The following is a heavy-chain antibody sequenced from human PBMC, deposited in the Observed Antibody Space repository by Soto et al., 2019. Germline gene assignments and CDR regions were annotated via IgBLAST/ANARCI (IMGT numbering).Heavy chain of an antibody. D-gene: IGHD3-3*01. J-gene: IGHJ6*02. Sequence: ASVKVSCKASGYTFTSYDINWVRQATGQGLEWMGWMNPNSGNTGYAQKFQGRVTMTRNTSISTAYMELSSLGSEDTAVYYCAREGYDFGSGYLYYYYYGMDVWGQGTTVTVSS. V-gene: IGHV1-8*01. CDR3: AREGYDFGSGYLYYYYYGMDV. CDR2: MNPNSGNT. CDR1: GYTFTSYD.